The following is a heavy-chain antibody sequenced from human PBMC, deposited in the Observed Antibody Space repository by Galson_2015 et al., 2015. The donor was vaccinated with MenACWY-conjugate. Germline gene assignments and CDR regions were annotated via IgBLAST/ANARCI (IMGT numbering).Heavy chain of an antibody. D-gene: IGHD3-10*01. Sequence: SLRLSCAASGFTFSSYWMSWVRQAPGKGLEWVANIKQDGSEKYYVDSVKGRFTISRDNAKNSLYLQMNSLRAEDTAVYYCAKEVFSSLWFGELGWFDPWGQGTLVTVSS. CDR3: AKEVFSSLWFGELGWFDP. CDR2: IKQDGSEK. CDR1: GFTFSSYW. V-gene: IGHV3-7*03. J-gene: IGHJ5*02.